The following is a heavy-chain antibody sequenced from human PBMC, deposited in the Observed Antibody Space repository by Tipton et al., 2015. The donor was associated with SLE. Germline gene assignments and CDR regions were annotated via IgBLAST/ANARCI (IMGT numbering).Heavy chain of an antibody. J-gene: IGHJ6*02. CDR2: INHSGST. Sequence: TLSLTCAVYGGSFSGYYWSWIRQPPGKGLEWIGEINHSGSTNYNPSLKSRVTISVDTSKNQFSLKLSSVTAADTAVYYCARGSRQWIVVDYYYYGMDVWGQGTTVTVSS. CDR3: ARGSRQWIVVDYYYYGMDV. CDR1: GGSFSGYY. D-gene: IGHD2-15*01. V-gene: IGHV4-34*01.